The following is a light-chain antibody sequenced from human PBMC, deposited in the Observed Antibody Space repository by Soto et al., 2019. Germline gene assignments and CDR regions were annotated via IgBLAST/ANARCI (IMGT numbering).Light chain of an antibody. V-gene: IGKV1-39*01. CDR3: QQSYITPEG. Sequence: DIQLTQSPSFLSASVGDRVTITCRASQGINIFLAWFQQKPGKAPNLLIYAASSLQSVVPSRFSGSGSWTDFTLTISSLQPEDFATCFCQQSYITPEGFGGGTKVDI. CDR2: AAS. CDR1: QGINIF. J-gene: IGKJ4*01.